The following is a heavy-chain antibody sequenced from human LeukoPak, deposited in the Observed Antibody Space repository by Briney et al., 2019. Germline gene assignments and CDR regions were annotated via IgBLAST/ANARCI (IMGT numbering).Heavy chain of an antibody. CDR2: VSYLGDDQ. CDR1: GFTFSSYG. J-gene: IGHJ6*02. Sequence: GGSLRLSCAASGFTFSSYGIHWVRQSPGKGLEWVAVVSYLGDDQFYAESVKGRFTISRDNSKKTVFLQMNSLRGEDTAVYYCAKDRSSGLHYYYGMDVWGRGTTVIVSS. CDR3: AKDRSSGLHYYYGMDV. D-gene: IGHD3-22*01. V-gene: IGHV3-30*18.